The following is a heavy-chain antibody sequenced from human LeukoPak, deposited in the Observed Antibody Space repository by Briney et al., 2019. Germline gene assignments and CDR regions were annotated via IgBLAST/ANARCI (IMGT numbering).Heavy chain of an antibody. CDR2: IIPILGIA. D-gene: IGHD3-10*01. CDR3: ARAFPLRGVPDYGMDV. Sequence: ASVKVSCKASGGTFSSYAISWVRQAPGQGLEWMGRIIPILGIANYAQKFQGRVTITADKSTSTAYMELSSLRSEDTAVYYCARAFPLRGVPDYGMDVWGQGTTVTVSS. J-gene: IGHJ6*02. V-gene: IGHV1-69*04. CDR1: GGTFSSYA.